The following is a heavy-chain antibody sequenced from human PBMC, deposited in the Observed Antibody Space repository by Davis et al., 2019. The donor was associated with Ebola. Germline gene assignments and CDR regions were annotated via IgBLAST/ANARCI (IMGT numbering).Heavy chain of an antibody. D-gene: IGHD1-26*01. CDR2: ISSNGGST. CDR1: GFTFSSYA. Sequence: PGGSLRLSCSASGFTFSSYAMHWVRQAPGKGLEYVSAISSNGGSTYYADSVKGRFTISRDNSKNTLYLQMSSLRAEDTAVYYCAKGMGVGATAVDSWGQGTLVTVSS. CDR3: AKGMGVGATAVDS. V-gene: IGHV3-64D*06. J-gene: IGHJ4*02.